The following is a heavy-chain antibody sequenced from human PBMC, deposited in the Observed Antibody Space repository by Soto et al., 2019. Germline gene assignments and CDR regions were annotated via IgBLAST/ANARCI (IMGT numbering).Heavy chain of an antibody. Sequence: GGSLRLSCAASRFTVSSNYMSWVRQAPGKGLEWVSVIYSGGSTYYADSVKGRFTISRDNSKNTLYLQMNSLRAEDTAVYYCARRGIGLLWFGEQRGYMDVWGKGTTVTVSS. CDR3: ARRGIGLLWFGEQRGYMDV. J-gene: IGHJ6*03. D-gene: IGHD3-10*01. CDR1: RFTVSSNY. V-gene: IGHV3-66*04. CDR2: IYSGGST.